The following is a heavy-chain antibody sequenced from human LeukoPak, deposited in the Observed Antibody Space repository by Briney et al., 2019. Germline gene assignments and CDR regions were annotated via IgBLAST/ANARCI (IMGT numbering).Heavy chain of an antibody. CDR3: ARSLVAAELDC. Sequence: SVKVSCKASGGTFSSYAISWVRQAPGQGLEWMGGIIPLFGVANYAQKFQGRVTITADESTSAAYMELSSLRSEDTAVYYCARSLVAAELDCWGQGTLVTVSS. CDR2: IIPLFGVA. V-gene: IGHV1-69*13. D-gene: IGHD6-19*01. CDR1: GGTFSSYA. J-gene: IGHJ4*02.